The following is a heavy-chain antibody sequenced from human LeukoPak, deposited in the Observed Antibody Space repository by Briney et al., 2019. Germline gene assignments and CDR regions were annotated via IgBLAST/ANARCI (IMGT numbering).Heavy chain of an antibody. V-gene: IGHV3-23*01. CDR1: GFTLSSCA. CDR3: AKTPEIRGVIRYYYMDV. CDR2: ISGSGGST. Sequence: GGSLRLSCAASGFTLSSCAMSWVRQAPGKGLEWVSAISGSGGSTYYADSVKGRFTISRDNSKNTLYLQMNSLRAEDTAVYYCAKTPEIRGVIRYYYMDVWGKGTTVTISS. D-gene: IGHD3-10*01. J-gene: IGHJ6*03.